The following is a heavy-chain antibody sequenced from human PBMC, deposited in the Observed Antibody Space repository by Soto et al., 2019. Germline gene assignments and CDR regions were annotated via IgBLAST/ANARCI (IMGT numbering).Heavy chain of an antibody. Sequence: SVKVSCKASGGTFSSYAISWVRQAPGQGLEWMGGIIPIFGTANYAQKFQGRVTITADKSTSTAYMELSSLRSEDTAVYYCARQSSCRGGSCYPFYWFDPWGQGTLVTAS. CDR1: GGTFSSYA. V-gene: IGHV1-69*06. D-gene: IGHD2-15*01. CDR3: ARQSSCRGGSCYPFYWFDP. J-gene: IGHJ5*02. CDR2: IIPIFGTA.